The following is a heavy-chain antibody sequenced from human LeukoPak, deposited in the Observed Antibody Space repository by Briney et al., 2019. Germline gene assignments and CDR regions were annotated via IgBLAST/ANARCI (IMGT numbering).Heavy chain of an antibody. Sequence: RASETLSLTCTVSGGSITSGSHYWNWIRQPAGKGLEWIGRIYTSGSTKYNPSLKSRVTISIDTSKNQSSLKLSSVTAADTAVYYCARDYYDTSVYLGHWGQGTLVTVSS. CDR2: IYTSGST. CDR3: ARDYYDTSVYLGH. J-gene: IGHJ4*02. D-gene: IGHD3-22*01. V-gene: IGHV4-61*02. CDR1: GGSITSGSHY.